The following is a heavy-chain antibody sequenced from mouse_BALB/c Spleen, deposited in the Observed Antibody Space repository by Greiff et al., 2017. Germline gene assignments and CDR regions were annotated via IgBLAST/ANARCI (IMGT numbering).Heavy chain of an antibody. J-gene: IGHJ3*01. Sequence: VQLKESGAELVKPGASVKLSCTASGFNIKDTYMHWVKQRPEQGLEWIGRIDPANGNTKYDPKFQGKATITADTSSNTAYLQLSSLTSEDTAVYYCARTEGITTADAWFAYWGQGTLVTVSA. CDR2: IDPANGNT. D-gene: IGHD1-2*01. CDR3: ARTEGITTADAWFAY. CDR1: GFNIKDTY. V-gene: IGHV14-3*02.